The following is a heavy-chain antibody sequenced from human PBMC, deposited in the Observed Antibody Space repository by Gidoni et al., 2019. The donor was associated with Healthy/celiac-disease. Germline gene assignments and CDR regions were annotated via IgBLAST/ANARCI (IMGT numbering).Heavy chain of an antibody. CDR1: GFTFSSYA. V-gene: IGHV3-23*01. CDR2: ISGSGGST. CDR3: AKDSGSYYPTDY. Sequence: GFTFSSYAMSWVRQAPGKGLEWVSAISGSGGSTYYADSVKGRFTISRDNSKNTLYLQMNSLRAEDTAVYYCAKDSGSYYPTDYWGQGTLVTVSS. J-gene: IGHJ4*02. D-gene: IGHD1-26*01.